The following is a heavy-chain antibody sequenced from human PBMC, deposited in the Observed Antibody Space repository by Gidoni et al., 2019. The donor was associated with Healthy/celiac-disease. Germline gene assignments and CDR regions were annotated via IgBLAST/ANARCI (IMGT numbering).Heavy chain of an antibody. Sequence: QVQLVQSGAEVKKPGASVKVSCKASGYTFTSYGISGVRQAPGQGLEWMGWISAYNGNTNYAQKLQGRVTMTTDTSTSTAYMELRSLRSDDTAVYYCARGVGDYYGSGSYFRLYYFDYWGQGTLVTVSS. CDR1: GYTFTSYG. CDR2: ISAYNGNT. J-gene: IGHJ4*02. D-gene: IGHD3-10*01. V-gene: IGHV1-18*01. CDR3: ARGVGDYYGSGSYFRLYYFDY.